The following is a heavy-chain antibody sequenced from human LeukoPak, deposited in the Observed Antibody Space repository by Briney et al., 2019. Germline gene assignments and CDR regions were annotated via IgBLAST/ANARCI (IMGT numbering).Heavy chain of an antibody. CDR1: GYSFTTYW. CDR3: VRLNYYASASYSHDY. V-gene: IGHV5-10-1*01. Sequence: PGESLKISCKGSGYSFTTYWISLVRQMPGKGLEWMGRIDPSDSYTKYSPSFQGLVTLSADKSISTAYLQWSSLVASDTAMYYCVRLNYYASASYSHDYWGQGTLVTVSS. D-gene: IGHD3-10*01. CDR2: IDPSDSYT. J-gene: IGHJ4*02.